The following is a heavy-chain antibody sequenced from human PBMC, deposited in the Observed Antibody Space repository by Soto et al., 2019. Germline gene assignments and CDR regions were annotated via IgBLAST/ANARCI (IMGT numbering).Heavy chain of an antibody. CDR1: GVTFRTYA. D-gene: IGHD6-19*01. V-gene: IGHV1-69*12. CDR3: AKGAVAGTPTSYYYYGMDV. Sequence: QVQLLQSGAEVKKPGSSVRVSCEASGVTFRTYAISWVRQAPGQGLEWMGEIIPIVVTVNYAQKFQGRVTITADESTTTVYMDLRSLRSEDTAVYYCAKGAVAGTPTSYYYYGMDVWGPGTTVTVSS. J-gene: IGHJ6*02. CDR2: IIPIVVTV.